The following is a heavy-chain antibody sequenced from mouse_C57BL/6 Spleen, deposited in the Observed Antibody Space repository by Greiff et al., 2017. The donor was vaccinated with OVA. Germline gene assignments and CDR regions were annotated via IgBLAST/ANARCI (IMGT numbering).Heavy chain of an antibody. Sequence: VMLVESGAELVKPGASVKLSCKASGYTFTEYTIHWVQQRSGQGLEWIGWFYPGSGSIKYNEKFKDKATLTADKSSSTVYMGLSRLTSEDSAVYVCARHEVGNSDYAMDYWGQGTSVTVSS. CDR1: GYTFTEYT. CDR2: FYPGSGSI. CDR3: ARHEVGNSDYAMDY. D-gene: IGHD3-1*01. V-gene: IGHV1-62-2*01. J-gene: IGHJ4*01.